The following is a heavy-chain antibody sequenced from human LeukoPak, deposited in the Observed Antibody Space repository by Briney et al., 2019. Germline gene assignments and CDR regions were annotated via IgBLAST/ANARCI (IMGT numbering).Heavy chain of an antibody. CDR1: GGSISSNNW. D-gene: IGHD1-1*01. Sequence: SGTLSLTCAVSGGSISSNNWWGWVRQPPGKGLEWIGEIYHSGSPNYNPSLESRVTISVDKSRNHFSLNLSSVTAADTAVYYCARVNINNWHSCDYWGQGTLVTVSS. V-gene: IGHV4-4*02. CDR3: ARVNINNWHSCDY. CDR2: IYHSGSP. J-gene: IGHJ4*02.